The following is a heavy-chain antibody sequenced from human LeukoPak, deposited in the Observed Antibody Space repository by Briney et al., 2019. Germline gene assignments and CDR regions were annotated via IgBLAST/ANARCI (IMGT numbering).Heavy chain of an antibody. J-gene: IGHJ4*02. V-gene: IGHV3-53*01. CDR1: GSTVSSNY. Sequence: PGGSLRLSCAASGSTVSSNYMSWVRQAPGKGLEWVSVIYSGGTTYYADSVKGRFTISRDNSKNTLFLQMNSLRAEDTAVYYCARDRGDYYFDYWGQGILVTVSS. D-gene: IGHD2-21*02. CDR2: IYSGGTT. CDR3: ARDRGDYYFDY.